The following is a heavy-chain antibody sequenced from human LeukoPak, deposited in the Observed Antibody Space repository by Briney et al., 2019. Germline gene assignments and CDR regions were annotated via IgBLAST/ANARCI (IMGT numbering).Heavy chain of an antibody. D-gene: IGHD2-2*01. CDR3: VSRSTIKYYYYYYMDV. CDR2: INPNSGGT. V-gene: IGHV1-2*02. J-gene: IGHJ6*03. CDR1: GYTFTGYY. Sequence: ASVKVSCKASGYTFTGYYMHWVRQAPGQGLEWMGWINPNSGGTNYAQKFQGRVTMTRDTSISTAYMELSRLRSDDTAVYYCVSRSTIKYYYYYYMDVWGKGTTVTVSS.